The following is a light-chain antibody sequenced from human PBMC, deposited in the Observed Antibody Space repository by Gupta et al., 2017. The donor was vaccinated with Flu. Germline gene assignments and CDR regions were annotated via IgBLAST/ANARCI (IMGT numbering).Light chain of an antibody. CDR3: AAWDDSLNGYV. Sequence: QSVLTQPPSASGTPGPRVTISCSGSRSNIGSNTVNWYQQLPGTAPKLLIYDNNQRPSGVPDRFSGSKSGTSASLAISGLRSEDEADYYCAAWDDSLNGYVFGTGTKVTVL. CDR2: DNN. CDR1: RSNIGSNT. V-gene: IGLV1-44*01. J-gene: IGLJ1*01.